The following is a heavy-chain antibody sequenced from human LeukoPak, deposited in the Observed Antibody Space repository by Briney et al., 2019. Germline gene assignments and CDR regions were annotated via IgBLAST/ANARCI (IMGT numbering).Heavy chain of an antibody. V-gene: IGHV4-38-2*02. CDR1: GYSISAGFG. CDR2: LFHDGNT. CDR3: ARRGSSTSWSFDY. J-gene: IGHJ4*02. Sequence: PSETLSLACTVSGYSISAGFGWGWIRQSPGKGLEWIGNLFHDGNTYYNPSHNGRVTMSVDTSKNQFSLTLNSVTAADTAVYFCARRGSSTSWSFDYWGLGSLATVSS. D-gene: IGHD2-2*01.